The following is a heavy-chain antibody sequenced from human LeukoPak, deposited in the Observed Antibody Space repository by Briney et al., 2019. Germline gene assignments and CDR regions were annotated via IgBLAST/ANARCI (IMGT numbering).Heavy chain of an antibody. V-gene: IGHV1-46*01. D-gene: IGHD5-18*01. J-gene: IGHJ4*02. CDR2: ISPSGAST. CDR1: GYTFTSYY. Sequence: ASVTVSCTASGYTFTSYYMHWVRQAPGQGLEWMGIISPSGASTSYAQKFQGRVTMTRDTSTNTVYMELSSLRSEDTAVYYCARSYSYGSSLDYWGQGTLVTVSS. CDR3: ARSYSYGSSLDY.